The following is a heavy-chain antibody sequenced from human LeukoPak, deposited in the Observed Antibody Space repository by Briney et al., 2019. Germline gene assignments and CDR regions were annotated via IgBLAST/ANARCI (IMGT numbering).Heavy chain of an antibody. V-gene: IGHV1-3*01. D-gene: IGHD3-3*01. Sequence: ASVKVSCKASGYTFTSYAMHWVRQAPGQRLEWMGWINAGNGNTKYSQKFQGRVTITRDTSASTAYMELSSLRSEDTAVYYCARDPVTIFGAPGEWGQGTLVTVSS. CDR1: GYTFTSYA. CDR3: ARDPVTIFGAPGE. CDR2: INAGNGNT. J-gene: IGHJ4*02.